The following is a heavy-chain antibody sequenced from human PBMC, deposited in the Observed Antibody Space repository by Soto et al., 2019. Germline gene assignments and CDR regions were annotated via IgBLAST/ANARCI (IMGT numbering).Heavy chain of an antibody. Sequence: ASVKVSCKASGYTFTGSYMHWVRQAPGQGLEWMGWINPNSGGTNYAQMFQGRVTMTRDTSISTAYMELSRLRSDDTAVYYCARAQNILGATTPVGYLGQVTMVTLSS. CDR3: ARAQNILGATTPVGY. CDR2: INPNSGGT. V-gene: IGHV1-2*02. D-gene: IGHD1-26*01. J-gene: IGHJ4*02. CDR1: GYTFTGSY.